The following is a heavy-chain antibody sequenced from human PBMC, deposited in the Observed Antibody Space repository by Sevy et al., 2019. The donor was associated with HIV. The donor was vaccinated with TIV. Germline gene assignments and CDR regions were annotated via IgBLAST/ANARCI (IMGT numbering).Heavy chain of an antibody. Sequence: GGSLRLSCAASGFSFSTYDMHWVRQAPGKGLEWVAVTSYAGSNKNYADSMKGRFTVSRDNSKNTLYLQMNSLRAEDTAVYYCARVLSSWSDLDYWGQGTLVTVSS. CDR1: GFSFSTYD. CDR3: ARVLSSWSDLDY. CDR2: TSYAGSNK. V-gene: IGHV3-30*04. D-gene: IGHD6-13*01. J-gene: IGHJ4*02.